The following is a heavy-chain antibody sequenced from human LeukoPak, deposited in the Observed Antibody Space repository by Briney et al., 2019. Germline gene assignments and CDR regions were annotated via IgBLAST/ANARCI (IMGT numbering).Heavy chain of an antibody. CDR3: ARDLPGGYYDHLRFDY. V-gene: IGHV3-21*01. CDR1: GFTFSSYI. J-gene: IGHJ4*02. CDR2: ISSSSSYI. Sequence: NPGGSLRLSCAASGFTFSSYIMNWVRQAPGKGLEWVSSISSSSSYIYYADSVKGRFTISRDNAKNSLYLQMNSLRAEDTAVYYCARDLPGGYYDHLRFDYWGQGTLVTVSS. D-gene: IGHD3-22*01.